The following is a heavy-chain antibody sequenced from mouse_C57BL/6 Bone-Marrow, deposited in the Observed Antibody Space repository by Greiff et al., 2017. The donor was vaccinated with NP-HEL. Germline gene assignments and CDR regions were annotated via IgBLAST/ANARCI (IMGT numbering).Heavy chain of an antibody. CDR2: IYPGSGST. V-gene: IGHV1-55*01. CDR1: GYTFTSYW. CDR3: AIPLYYYGSHLDY. Sequence: QVQLQQPGAELVKPGASVKVSCKASGYTFTSYWITWVKQRPGQGLEWIGDIYPGSGSTNYNEKFKSKATLTVDTSSSTAYMQLSSLTSEDSAVYYCAIPLYYYGSHLDYWGQGTTLTVSS. J-gene: IGHJ2*01. D-gene: IGHD1-1*01.